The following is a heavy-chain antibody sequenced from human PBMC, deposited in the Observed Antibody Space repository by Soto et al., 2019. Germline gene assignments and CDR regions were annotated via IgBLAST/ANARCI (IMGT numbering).Heavy chain of an antibody. V-gene: IGHV4-30-4*01. CDR3: ARCASTCSLGF. CDR2: IYYSGDT. D-gene: IGHD2-2*01. CDR1: GGSISSADYY. Sequence: QVEVQESGPGLAKPSQTLSLTCTVSGGSISSADYYWGWTRQPPGKGLEWIGYIYYSGDTYYNPSLMSRVAISVDTSKNQFSLKLSSVTAADTAGYYCARCASTCSLGFWGQGTLVTVSS. J-gene: IGHJ4*02.